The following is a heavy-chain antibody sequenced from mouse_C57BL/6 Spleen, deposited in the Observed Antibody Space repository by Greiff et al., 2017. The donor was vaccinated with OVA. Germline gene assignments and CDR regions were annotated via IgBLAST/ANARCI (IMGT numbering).Heavy chain of an antibody. CDR2: ISSGSSTI. D-gene: IGHD2-12*01. Sequence: EVKLVESGAGLVKPGGSLTLSCAASGFTFSDYGMHWVRQAPEKGLEWVAYISSGSSTINYADTVKGRFTISRDNAKNTLFLQMTSLRAEDTAMCYCARETVVTDFDYWGQGTTLTVSS. CDR1: GFTFSDYG. V-gene: IGHV5-17*01. J-gene: IGHJ2*01. CDR3: ARETVVTDFDY.